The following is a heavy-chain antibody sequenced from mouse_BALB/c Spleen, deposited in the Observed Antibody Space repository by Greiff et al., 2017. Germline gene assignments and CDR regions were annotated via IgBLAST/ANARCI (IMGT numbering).Heavy chain of an antibody. J-gene: IGHJ2*01. CDR2: ISSGGGST. V-gene: IGHV5-12-1*01. CDR1: GFAFSSYD. D-gene: IGHD2-14*01. Sequence: EVMLVESGGGLVKPGGSLKLSCAASGFAFSSYDMSWVRQTPEKRLEWVAYISSGGGSTYYPDTVKGRFTISRDNAKNTLNLQMSSLKSEDTAMYYCARLGNEGYFDYWGQGTTLTVSS. CDR3: ARLGNEGYFDY.